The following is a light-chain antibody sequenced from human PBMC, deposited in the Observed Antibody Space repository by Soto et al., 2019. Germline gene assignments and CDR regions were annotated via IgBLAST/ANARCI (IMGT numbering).Light chain of an antibody. V-gene: IGLV4-69*01. CDR1: SGHSSYA. CDR2: LNSDGSH. CDR3: QTWGTGIPWV. J-gene: IGLJ3*02. Sequence: QLVLTQSPSASASLGASVKLTCTLSSGHSSYASAWHQQQPEKGPRYLMKLNSDGSHSKGDGIPDRFSGSSSGAERYLTISSLQSEDEDDYYCQTWGTGIPWVFGGGTKVTVL.